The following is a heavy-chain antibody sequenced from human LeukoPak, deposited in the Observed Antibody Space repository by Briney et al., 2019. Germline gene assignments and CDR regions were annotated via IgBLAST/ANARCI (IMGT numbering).Heavy chain of an antibody. J-gene: IGHJ4*02. Sequence: PGGSLRLSCTASGFTFRTYAMTWVRQAPGKGLEWLSGISGSGNGTYYADSVKGRFIISRDNSKNMVFLQMNSLTVEDAATYYCAKRTMSAFDSWGQGTQLIVSS. CDR1: GFTFRTYA. D-gene: IGHD5-24*01. CDR2: ISGSGNGT. CDR3: AKRTMSAFDS. V-gene: IGHV3-23*01.